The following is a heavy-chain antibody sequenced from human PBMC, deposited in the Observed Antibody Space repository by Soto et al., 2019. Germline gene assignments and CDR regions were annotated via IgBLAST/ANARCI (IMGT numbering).Heavy chain of an antibody. CDR3: ARHGAIYGSGSYYNPYYMDV. CDR1: GGSISSYY. Sequence: PSETLSLTCTVSGGSISSYYWSWIRQPPGKGLVWIGYIYYSGSTNYNPSLKSRVTISVDTSKNQFSLKLSSVTAADTAVYYCARHGAIYGSGSYYNPYYMDVWGKGTTVTVSS. D-gene: IGHD3-10*01. V-gene: IGHV4-59*08. J-gene: IGHJ6*03. CDR2: IYYSGST.